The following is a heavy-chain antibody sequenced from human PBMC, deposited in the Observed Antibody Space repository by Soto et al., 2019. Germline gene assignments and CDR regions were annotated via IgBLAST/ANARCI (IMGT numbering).Heavy chain of an antibody. V-gene: IGHV4-30-4*01. CDR2: IYYSGST. J-gene: IGHJ4*02. Sequence: PSETLSLTCTVSGGSISSGDYYWRWIRQPPGKGLEWFGYIYYSGSTYYNPSLKSRVTISVDTSKNHFSLKLSSVTAADTAVYYCARVKAVVVVDPPYCFGYWGQGTLVTVSS. CDR3: ARVKAVVVVDPPYCFGY. D-gene: IGHD3-22*01. CDR1: GGSISSGDYY.